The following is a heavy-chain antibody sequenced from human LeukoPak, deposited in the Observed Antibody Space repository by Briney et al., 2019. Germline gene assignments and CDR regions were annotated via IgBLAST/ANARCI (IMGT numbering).Heavy chain of an antibody. J-gene: IGHJ5*02. CDR1: GGSFSGFY. V-gene: IGHV4-34*01. CDR2: INHSGST. D-gene: IGHD2-8*01. Sequence: SETLSLTCSVYGGSFSGFYWNWIRQPPGKGLEWLGEINHSGSTHYSPSLKSRLSISVDPSKNQFSLKLSSVTAADTAVYYCARGGGYCTNNVCPPWFDPWGQGALVTVSS. CDR3: ARGGGYCTNNVCPPWFDP.